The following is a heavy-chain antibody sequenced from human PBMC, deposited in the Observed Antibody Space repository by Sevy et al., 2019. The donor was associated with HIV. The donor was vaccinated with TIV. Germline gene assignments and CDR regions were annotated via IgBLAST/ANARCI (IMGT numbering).Heavy chain of an antibody. CDR2: ISDSSATI. J-gene: IGHJ4*02. CDR1: GFTYS. D-gene: IGHD5-12*01. CDR3: ASQRGGYERLYYFDS. V-gene: IGHV3-48*01. Sequence: GGSLRLSCVASGFTYSMNWVRRAPGKGLEWVSYISDSSATIHYADSVKGRFTISRDNAKNSLYLQMNTLRAEATAVYYCASQRGGYERLYYFDSWGQGTLVTVSS.